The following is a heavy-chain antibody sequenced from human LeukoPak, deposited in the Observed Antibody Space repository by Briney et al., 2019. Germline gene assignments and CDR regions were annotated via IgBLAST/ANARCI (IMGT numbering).Heavy chain of an antibody. CDR2: ISAYNGNT. J-gene: IGHJ5*02. Sequence: ASVKVSCKASGGTFSSYAISWVRQAPGQGLEWMGWISAYNGNTNYAQKLQGRVTMTTDTSTSTAYMELRSLRSDDTAVYYCARDPYGSGSHNWFDPWGQGTLVTVSS. V-gene: IGHV1-18*01. CDR3: ARDPYGSGSHNWFDP. CDR1: GGTFSSYA. D-gene: IGHD3-10*01.